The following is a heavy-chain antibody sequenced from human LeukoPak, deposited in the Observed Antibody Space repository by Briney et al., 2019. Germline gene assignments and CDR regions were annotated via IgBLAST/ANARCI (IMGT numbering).Heavy chain of an antibody. J-gene: IGHJ4*02. CDR1: GFTFSSYA. CDR2: ISGSGGTT. Sequence: GGSLRLSCAASGFTFSSYAMSWVRQAPGKGLEWVSIISGSGGTTYYADSVKGRFTISRDNSKNTLYLQMSSLRAEDTAVYYCAKGYGGSGWYVVSDYWGQGTLVTVSS. CDR3: AKGYGGSGWYVVSDY. V-gene: IGHV3-23*01. D-gene: IGHD6-19*01.